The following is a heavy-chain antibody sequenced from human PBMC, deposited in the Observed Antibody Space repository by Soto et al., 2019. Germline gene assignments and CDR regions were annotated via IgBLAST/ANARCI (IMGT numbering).Heavy chain of an antibody. V-gene: IGHV6-1*01. Sequence: SQTLSLTCAISGDSVSSNSAAWNWIRQSPSRGLEWLGRTYYRSKWFNDYAVSVKSRITINPDTSKNQFSLQLSSVTPEDTAVYYCERARPYSDSSGYYDSWGQGILVTVYS. J-gene: IGHJ4*02. CDR2: TYYRSKWFN. CDR3: ERARPYSDSSGYYDS. D-gene: IGHD3-22*01. CDR1: GDSVSSNSAA.